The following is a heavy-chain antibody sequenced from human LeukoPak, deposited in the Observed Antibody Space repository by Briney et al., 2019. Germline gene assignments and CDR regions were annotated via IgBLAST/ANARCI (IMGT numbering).Heavy chain of an antibody. CDR2: IYHSGST. V-gene: IGHV4-38-2*01. J-gene: IGHJ3*02. Sequence: GSLRLSCAASGFTFSSYSMNWVRQAPGKGLEWIGSIYHSGSTYYNPSLKSRVTISVDTSKNQFSLKLSSVTAADTAVYYCARGPEGAFDIWGQGTMVTVSS. CDR3: ARGPEGAFDI. CDR1: GFTFSSYS.